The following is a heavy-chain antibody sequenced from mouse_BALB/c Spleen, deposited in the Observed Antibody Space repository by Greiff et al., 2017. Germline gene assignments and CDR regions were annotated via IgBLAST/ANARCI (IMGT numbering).Heavy chain of an antibody. V-gene: IGHV5-6-2*01. CDR3: ARHLEGFDY. Sequence: EVHLVESGGGLVKLGGSLKLSCAASGFTFSSYYMSWVRQTPEKRLELVAAINSNGGSTYYPDTVKGRFTISRDNAKNTLYLQMSSLKSEDTALYYCARHLEGFDYWGQGTTLTVSS. CDR2: INSNGGST. J-gene: IGHJ2*01. CDR1: GFTFSSYY.